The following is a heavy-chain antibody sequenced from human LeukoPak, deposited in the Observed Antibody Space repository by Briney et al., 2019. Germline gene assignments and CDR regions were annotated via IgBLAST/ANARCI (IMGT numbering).Heavy chain of an antibody. CDR3: ARDLIGRYTFDY. CDR2: ISYHGSNK. V-gene: IGHV3-30*03. D-gene: IGHD3-10*01. Sequence: GRSLRLSCAASGFTFSSYGVHWVRQAPGKGLEWVAVISYHGSNKYYVDSVKGRFTVSRDNSKSTLYLQMNSLRAEDTAVYYCARDLIGRYTFDYCGQGTLVTVSS. CDR1: GFTFSSYG. J-gene: IGHJ4*02.